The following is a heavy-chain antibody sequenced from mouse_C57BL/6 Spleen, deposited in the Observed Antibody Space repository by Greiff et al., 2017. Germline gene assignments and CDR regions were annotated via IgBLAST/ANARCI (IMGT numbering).Heavy chain of an antibody. V-gene: IGHV6-3*01. CDR1: GFTFSNYW. CDR3: TGLEFAY. Sequence: EVKLMESGGGLVQPGGSLKLSCVASGFTFSNYWMNWVRQSPEKGLEWVAQIRLKSDNYATHYAESVKGRFTISRDDSKSSVYLQMNNLRADDTGIYYCTGLEFAYWGQGTLVTVSA. J-gene: IGHJ3*01. CDR2: IRLKSDNYAT.